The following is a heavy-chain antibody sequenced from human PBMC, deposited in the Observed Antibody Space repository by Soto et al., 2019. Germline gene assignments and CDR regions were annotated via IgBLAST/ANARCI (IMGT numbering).Heavy chain of an antibody. CDR1: GDSVSSNSAA. J-gene: IGHJ6*03. CDR2: TYYKSQWYN. Sequence: PSPTLSLTCDISGDSVSSNSAAWNWLRQTPSRGLEWLGRTYYKSQWYNNYAESVRSRITVNPDTSKNQFSLQLNSVTPEDTAVYYCARGSWDHVSRHYFMDVWGKGTTVTVSS. CDR3: ARGSWDHVSRHYFMDV. V-gene: IGHV6-1*01. D-gene: IGHD2-2*01.